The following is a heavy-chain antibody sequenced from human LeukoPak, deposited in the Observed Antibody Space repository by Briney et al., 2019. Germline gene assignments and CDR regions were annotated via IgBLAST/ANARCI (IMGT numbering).Heavy chain of an antibody. V-gene: IGHV3-43D*04. Sequence: PGGSLRLSCAASGFTFDDYAMHWVRQAPGKGLEWVSLISWDGGNTYYADSVKGRFTISRDNSKNSLYLQMNSLRAEDTALYYCAKDTGGYYYGMDVWGKGTTVTVSS. D-gene: IGHD3-10*01. CDR1: GFTFDDYA. J-gene: IGHJ6*04. CDR3: AKDTGGYYYGMDV. CDR2: ISWDGGNT.